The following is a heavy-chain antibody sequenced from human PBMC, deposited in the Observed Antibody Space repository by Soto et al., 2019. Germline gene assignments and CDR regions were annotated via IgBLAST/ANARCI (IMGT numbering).Heavy chain of an antibody. CDR3: ARDKKYYDFWSGYYTSHYYYGMDV. Sequence: GASVKVSCKASGYTFTSYYMHWVRQAPGQGLEWMGIINPSGGSTSYAQKFQGRVTMTRDTSTSTVYMELSSLRSEDTAVYYCARDKKYYDFWSGYYTSHYYYGMDVWGQGTTVTV. CDR2: INPSGGST. CDR1: GYTFTSYY. D-gene: IGHD3-3*01. J-gene: IGHJ6*02. V-gene: IGHV1-46*01.